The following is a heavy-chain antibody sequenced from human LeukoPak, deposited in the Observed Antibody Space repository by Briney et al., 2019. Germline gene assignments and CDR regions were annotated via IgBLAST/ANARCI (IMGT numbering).Heavy chain of an antibody. CDR1: GFTFSSYA. CDR3: ARDLGIVATIDLHGFDP. D-gene: IGHD5-12*01. CDR2: LVGSGFTI. Sequence: GGSLRLSCAASGFTFSSYAMSWVRQAPGKGLEWVSTLVGSGFTIYYSDSVKGRFTISRDNAKNSLYLQMNSLRAEDTAVYYCARDLGIVATIDLHGFDPWGQGTLVTVSS. J-gene: IGHJ5*02. V-gene: IGHV3-21*01.